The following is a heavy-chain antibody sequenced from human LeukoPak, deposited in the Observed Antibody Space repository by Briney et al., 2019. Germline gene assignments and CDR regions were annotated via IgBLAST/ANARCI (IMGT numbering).Heavy chain of an antibody. V-gene: IGHV1-2*02. D-gene: IGHD6-6*01. CDR3: AREVDSSSSGSGY. Sequence: GASVKVSCKASGYTFTGYYMHWVRQAPGQGLEWMGWINPNSGGTNYAQKFQGRVTMTRDTSISTAYMELSRLRSDDTAVYYCAREVDSSSSGSGYWGQGTLVTVSS. J-gene: IGHJ4*02. CDR1: GYTFTGYY. CDR2: INPNSGGT.